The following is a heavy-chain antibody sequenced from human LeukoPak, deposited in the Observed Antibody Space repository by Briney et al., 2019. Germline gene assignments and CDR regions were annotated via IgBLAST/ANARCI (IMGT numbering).Heavy chain of an antibody. CDR2: IYYSGST. D-gene: IGHD1-26*01. V-gene: IGHV4-30-4*01. CDR3: ASRGTSGGSYYWYFDL. J-gene: IGHJ2*01. CDR1: GGSISSGDYY. Sequence: SETLSLTCTVSGGSISSGDYYWSWIRQPPGKGLEWIGYIYYSGSTYYNPSLKSRVTISVDTSKNQFSLKLSSVTAADTAVYYCASRGTSGGSYYWYFDLWGRGTLVTVSS.